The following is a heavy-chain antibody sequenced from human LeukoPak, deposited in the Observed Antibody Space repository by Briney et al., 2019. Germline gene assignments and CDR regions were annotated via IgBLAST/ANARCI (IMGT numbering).Heavy chain of an antibody. D-gene: IGHD1-26*01. CDR1: GFTFSSYG. CDR3: AKSRPSGGIGVRYYYYYMDV. CDR2: IRYDGSNK. J-gene: IGHJ6*03. V-gene: IGHV3-30*02. Sequence: GGSLRLSCAAAGFTFSSYGMHWVRQAPGKGLEWVASIRYDGSNKYYADSVKGRFTISRDNSKNTLYLQMNSLRAEDTAVYYCAKSRPSGGIGVRYYYYYMDVWGKGTTVTVSS.